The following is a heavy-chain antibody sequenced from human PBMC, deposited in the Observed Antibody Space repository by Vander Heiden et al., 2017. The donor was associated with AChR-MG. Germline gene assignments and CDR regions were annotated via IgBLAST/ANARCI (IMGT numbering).Heavy chain of an antibody. Sequence: EEQLVESGGGLVQSGGSLSLSCAASGFMYYIYWMTWVRQAPGKGLEWVASIKDDANEIYDVDSVKGRFTISRDNAKNSLYLQMRSLRADDTAVYYCARTGGNLVMDVWGQGTTVTVSS. V-gene: IGHV3-7*01. CDR3: ARTGGNLVMDV. CDR2: IKDDANEI. CDR1: GFMYYIYW. J-gene: IGHJ6*02. D-gene: IGHD1-26*01.